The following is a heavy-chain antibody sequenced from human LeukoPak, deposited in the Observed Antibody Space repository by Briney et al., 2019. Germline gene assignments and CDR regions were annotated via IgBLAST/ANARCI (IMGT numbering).Heavy chain of an antibody. D-gene: IGHD6-13*01. CDR1: GFTFSSYS. CDR2: ISSSSSYI. V-gene: IGHV3-21*01. CDR3: ARDGHGDSSSWRFRFDP. Sequence: TGGSLRLSCAASGFTFSSYSMNWVPQAPGKGLEWVSSISSSSSYIYYADSVKGRFTISRDNAKNSLYLQMNSLRAEDTAVYYCARDGHGDSSSWRFRFDPWGQGTLVTVSS. J-gene: IGHJ5*02.